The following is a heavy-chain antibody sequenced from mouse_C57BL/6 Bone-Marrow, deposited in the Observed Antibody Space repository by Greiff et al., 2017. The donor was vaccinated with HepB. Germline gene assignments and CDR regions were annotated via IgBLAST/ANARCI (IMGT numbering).Heavy chain of an antibody. CDR3: ARDYYGSSYVTFFAY. CDR2: IDPSDSYT. CDR1: GYTFTSYW. D-gene: IGHD1-1*01. V-gene: IGHV1-50*01. J-gene: IGHJ3*01. Sequence: QVQLQQPGAELVKPGASVKLSCKASGYTFTSYWMQWVKQRPGQGLEWIGEIDPSDSYTNYNQKFKGKATLTVDTSSSTAYMQRSSLTSEDSAVYYCARDYYGSSYVTFFAYWGQGTLVTVSA.